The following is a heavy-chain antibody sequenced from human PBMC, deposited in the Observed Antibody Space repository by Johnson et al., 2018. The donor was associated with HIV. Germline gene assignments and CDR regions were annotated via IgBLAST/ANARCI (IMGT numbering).Heavy chain of an antibody. CDR1: GFAFSNYA. D-gene: IGHD5/OR15-5a*01. J-gene: IGHJ3*02. Sequence: VLLVESGGGLVQPGGSLRLSCAASGFAFSNYAMTWVRQAQGKGLEWVSAIGTAGDTYYPGSVKGRFTIFSENVKNSLYLQMNSLRAGDTAVYYCERGVLAFDIWGQGTMVTVSS. V-gene: IGHV3-13*01. CDR3: ERGVLAFDI. CDR2: IGTAGDT.